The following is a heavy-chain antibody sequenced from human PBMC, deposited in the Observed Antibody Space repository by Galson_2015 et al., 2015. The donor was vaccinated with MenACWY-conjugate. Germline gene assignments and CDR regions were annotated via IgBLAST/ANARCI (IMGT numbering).Heavy chain of an antibody. J-gene: IGHJ3*01. V-gene: IGHV4-59*01. CDR3: ARAPWDLPTNDAFDV. CDR1: SDSISTYY. CDR2: FSHSGT. Sequence: SETLSLTCSVSSDSISTYYWSWIRQPPGQGLAWLGSFSHSGTNYNPSLRGRVTMAGDPSKNQLSLRLTSVTAADTAVYYCARAPWDLPTNDAFDVWGQGTLVSVSS. D-gene: IGHD1-26*01.